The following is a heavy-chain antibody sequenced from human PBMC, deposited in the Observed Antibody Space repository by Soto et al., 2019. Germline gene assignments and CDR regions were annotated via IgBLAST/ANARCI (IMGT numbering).Heavy chain of an antibody. CDR2: IYYSGST. J-gene: IGHJ4*02. D-gene: IGHD3-22*01. V-gene: IGHV4-39*01. CDR1: GGSISSSSYY. Sequence: SESLSLTCTVSGGSISSSSYYWGWIRQPPGKGLEWIGSIYYSGSTYYNPSLKSRVTISVDTSKNQFSLKLSSVTAADTAVYYCARHGYYDSSGYIFDYWGQGTLVTVSS. CDR3: ARHGYYDSSGYIFDY.